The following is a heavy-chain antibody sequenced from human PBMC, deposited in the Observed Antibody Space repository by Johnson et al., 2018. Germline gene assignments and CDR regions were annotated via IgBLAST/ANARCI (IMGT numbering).Heavy chain of an antibody. J-gene: IGHJ3*01. CDR3: ARVVVGDAFDL. CDR1: DGSISSYY. V-gene: IGHV4-59*01. CDR2: SYYSGST. D-gene: IGHD2-15*01. Sequence: QVQLQESGPGLVKPSETLSLTCAVSDGSISSYYWSWIRQPPGKGLEWIGYSYYSGSTDYNPSLKSRVTISVDTSKNQVSLKLTSVPAADTAIFYCARVVVGDAFDLWGQGTLVIVSS.